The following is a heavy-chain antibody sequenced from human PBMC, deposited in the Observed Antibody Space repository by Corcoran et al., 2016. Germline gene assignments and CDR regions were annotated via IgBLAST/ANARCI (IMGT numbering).Heavy chain of an antibody. Sequence: QVQLVESGGGVVQPGRSLRLSCAASGFTFSSYGMHWVRQAPGKGLEWVAVIWYDGSNKYYADSVKGRFTISRDNSKNTLYLQMNSLRAEDTAVYYWARDQGWGYEAFDIWGQGTMVTVSS. CDR2: IWYDGSNK. D-gene: IGHD2-21*01. J-gene: IGHJ3*02. CDR3: ARDQGWGYEAFDI. CDR1: GFTFSSYG. V-gene: IGHV3-33*01.